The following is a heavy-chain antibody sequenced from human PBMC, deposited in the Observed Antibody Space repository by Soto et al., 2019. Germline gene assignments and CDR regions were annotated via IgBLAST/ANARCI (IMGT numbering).Heavy chain of an antibody. CDR3: ATAPYSSSRIDAFDI. V-gene: IGHV1-24*01. D-gene: IGHD6-13*01. Sequence: ASVKVSCKVSGYTLTELSMHWVRQAPGKGLEWMGGFDPEDGETIYAQKFQGRVTMTEDTSTDTAYMELSSLRSEDTAVYYCATAPYSSSRIDAFDIWGQGTMVTVSS. J-gene: IGHJ3*02. CDR1: GYTLTELS. CDR2: FDPEDGET.